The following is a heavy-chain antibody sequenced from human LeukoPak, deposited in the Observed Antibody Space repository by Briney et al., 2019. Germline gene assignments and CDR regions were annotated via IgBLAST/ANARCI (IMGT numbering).Heavy chain of an antibody. Sequence: PGRSLRLSCAAAGFPFSSYAMHWGRQAPGKGLEGVAVISYDGSNKYYADSVKGRFTISRDNSKNTLYLQMNSLRAEDTAVYYCARDLTVAGNYWGQGTLVTVSS. CDR2: ISYDGSNK. J-gene: IGHJ4*02. CDR1: GFPFSSYA. D-gene: IGHD6-19*01. CDR3: ARDLTVAGNY. V-gene: IGHV3-30-3*01.